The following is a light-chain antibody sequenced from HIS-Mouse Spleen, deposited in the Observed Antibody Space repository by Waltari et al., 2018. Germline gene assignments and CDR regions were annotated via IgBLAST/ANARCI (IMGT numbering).Light chain of an antibody. J-gene: IGKJ5*01. CDR2: AAS. CDR3: QQSYSTPIT. Sequence: DIQMTQSPSSLSASVGARVPITCRASQSISSYLNWYQQKPGKAPKLLIYAASSLQSGVPSRFSGSGSGTDFTLTISSLQPEDFATYYCQQSYSTPITFGQGTRLEIK. CDR1: QSISSY. V-gene: IGKV1-39*01.